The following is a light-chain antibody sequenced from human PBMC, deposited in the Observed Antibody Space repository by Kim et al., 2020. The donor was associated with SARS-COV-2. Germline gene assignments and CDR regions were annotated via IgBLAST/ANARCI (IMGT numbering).Light chain of an antibody. V-gene: IGLV2-14*04. CDR2: DVT. J-gene: IGLJ2*01. CDR3: SSYTSTNTLV. CDR1: GSDVGVYSH. Sequence: GRSITLSCTGSGSDVGVYSHVSWHQQYPGKAPKIMIYDVTKRPSGVSNRFSGSKSGNTASLTISGLQAEDEADYYCSSYTSTNTLVFGGGTKLTVL.